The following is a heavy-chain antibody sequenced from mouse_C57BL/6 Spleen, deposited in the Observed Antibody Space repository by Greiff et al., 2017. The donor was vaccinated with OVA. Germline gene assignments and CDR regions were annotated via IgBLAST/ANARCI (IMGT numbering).Heavy chain of an antibody. CDR3: TRRKTGTYFDY. J-gene: IGHJ2*01. Sequence: VQLQQSGAELVRPGASVTLSCKASGYTFTDYEMHWVKQTPVHGLEWIGAIDPETGGTAYNQKFKGKAILTADKSSSTAYMELRSLTSEDSAVYYCTRRKTGTYFDYWGQGTTLTVSS. V-gene: IGHV1-15*01. CDR1: GYTFTDYE. CDR2: IDPETGGT. D-gene: IGHD4-1*01.